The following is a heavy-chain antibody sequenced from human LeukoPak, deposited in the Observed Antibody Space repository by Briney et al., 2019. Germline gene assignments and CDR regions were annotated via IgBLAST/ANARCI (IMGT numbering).Heavy chain of an antibody. D-gene: IGHD1-1*01. J-gene: IGHJ4*02. V-gene: IGHV3-30*02. CDR2: IWYGGSNK. CDR1: GFTFSSYG. Sequence: GGSLRLSCAASGFTFSSYGMHWVRQAPGKGLEWVAVIWYGGSNKYYADSVKGRFTISRDDSKNTLYLQMNSLRTEDTAVYYCAKRGTGTTLFFDYWGQGTLVTVSS. CDR3: AKRGTGTTLFFDY.